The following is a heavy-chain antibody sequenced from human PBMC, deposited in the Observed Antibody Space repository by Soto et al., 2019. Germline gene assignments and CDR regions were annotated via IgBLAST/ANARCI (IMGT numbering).Heavy chain of an antibody. CDR1: GYTFTSYG. V-gene: IGHV1-18*01. CDR2: ISAYNGNT. J-gene: IGHJ6*03. CDR3: ARAEYYDILTGYAPSHYYYYMDV. D-gene: IGHD3-9*01. Sequence: ASVKVSCKASGYTFTSYGISWVRQAPGQGLEWMGWISAYNGNTNYAQKLQGRVTMATDTSTSTAYMELRSLRSDDTAVYYWARAEYYDILTGYAPSHYYYYMDVWGKGTTVTVSS.